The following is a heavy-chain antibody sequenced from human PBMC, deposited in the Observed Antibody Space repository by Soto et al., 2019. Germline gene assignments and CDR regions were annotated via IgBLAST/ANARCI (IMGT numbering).Heavy chain of an antibody. J-gene: IGHJ4*02. V-gene: IGHV1-24*01. CDR1: RYTPPELS. CDR3: ARVGYCSGGSCSAFDY. CDR2: FDPEDGET. D-gene: IGHD2-15*01. Sequence: GASGKVSCKVFRYTPPELSMHWVRPAPRKGLEWMGGFDPEDGETICAQKFQGWVTMTRDTSISTAYMELSRLRSDDTAVYYCARVGYCSGGSCSAFDYWGQGTLVTVSS.